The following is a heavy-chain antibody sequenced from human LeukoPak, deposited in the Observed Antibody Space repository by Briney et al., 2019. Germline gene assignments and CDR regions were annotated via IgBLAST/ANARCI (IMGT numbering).Heavy chain of an antibody. Sequence: PGGSLRLSCAASGFTFDDYAMHWVRQAPGKGLEGGSGISWNSGSIVYADSVKGRFTISRDDAKNSLYLQMNSLRAEDTALYYCAKAEYYDILTGYSLDYWGQGTLVTVSS. D-gene: IGHD3-9*01. CDR1: GFTFDDYA. CDR2: ISWNSGSI. V-gene: IGHV3-9*01. J-gene: IGHJ4*02. CDR3: AKAEYYDILTGYSLDY.